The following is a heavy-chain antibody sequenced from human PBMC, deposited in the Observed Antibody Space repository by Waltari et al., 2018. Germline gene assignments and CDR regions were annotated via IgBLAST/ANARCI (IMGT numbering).Heavy chain of an antibody. V-gene: IGHV4-61*05. CDR1: NGSITSNNYH. D-gene: IGHD3-10*01. CDR3: ARASYGSGSSWFDP. Sequence: QLHLQESGPRLVRPPEILSLTCSVSNGSITSNNYHWGWIRQSPGKPLEWVGNIYSSGITHHIPSLTSRVTISLDMSKNQFSLKLRSVSAADTAVYYCARASYGSGSSWFDPWGQGNLVTVSS. J-gene: IGHJ5*02. CDR2: IYSSGIT.